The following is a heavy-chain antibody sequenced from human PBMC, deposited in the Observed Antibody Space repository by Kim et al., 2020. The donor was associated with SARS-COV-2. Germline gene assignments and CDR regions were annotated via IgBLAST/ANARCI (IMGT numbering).Heavy chain of an antibody. CDR1: GGSISSGGYY. CDR3: ARGALWMVRGVISD. V-gene: IGHV4-31*03. CDR2: IYYSGST. Sequence: SETLSLTCTVSGGSISSGGYYWSWIRQHPGKGLEWIGYIYYSGSTYYNPSLKSRVTISVDTSKNQFSLKLSSVTAADTAVYYCARGALWMVRGVISDWGQGTLVTVSS. J-gene: IGHJ4*02. D-gene: IGHD3-10*01.